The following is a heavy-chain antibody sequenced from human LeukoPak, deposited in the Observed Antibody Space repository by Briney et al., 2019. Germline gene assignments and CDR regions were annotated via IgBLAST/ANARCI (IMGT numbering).Heavy chain of an antibody. CDR3: ARHHSIVVVPAAIFDY. CDR1: GGSISSSSYY. Sequence: SETLSLTCTVSGGSISSSSYYWGWIRQPPGKGLEWIGSIYYSGSTYYNPSLKSRVTISVDTSKNQFSLKLSSVTAADTAVYYCARHHSIVVVPAAIFDYWGQGTLVTVSS. D-gene: IGHD2-2*01. J-gene: IGHJ4*02. CDR2: IYYSGST. V-gene: IGHV4-39*01.